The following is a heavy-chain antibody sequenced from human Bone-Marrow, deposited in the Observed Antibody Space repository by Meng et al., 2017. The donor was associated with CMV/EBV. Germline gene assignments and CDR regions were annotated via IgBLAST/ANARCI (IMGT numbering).Heavy chain of an antibody. J-gene: IGHJ4*02. D-gene: IGHD2-15*01. V-gene: IGHV3-11*01. CDR2: ITNSGSTI. Sequence: GGSLRLSCAASGFTFSDYDMSWIRQAPGKGLEWVSSITNSGSTINYADSVKGRFTISRDNAKNTLYLQMNSLRAEDTAVYYCARHSEIAPTSNFDYWGQGTLVTVSS. CDR3: ARHSEIAPTSNFDY. CDR1: GFTFSDYD.